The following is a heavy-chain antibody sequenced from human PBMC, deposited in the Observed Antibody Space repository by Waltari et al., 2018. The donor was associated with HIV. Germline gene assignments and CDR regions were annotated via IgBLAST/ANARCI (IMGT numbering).Heavy chain of an antibody. CDR1: GFAVINNY. CDR2: IYSNATT. D-gene: IGHD3-22*01. Sequence: EVQLVESGGGLIKPGGSLSLACAASGFAVINNYMSWVRQAPGKGLEWVSLIYSNATTYYADSVKGRFTISRDNSKNTLYLQMNSLRADDTAVYFCATVLVRTSWVITTAPFDYWGQGTLVTVSS. V-gene: IGHV3-53*01. J-gene: IGHJ4*02. CDR3: ATVLVRTSWVITTAPFDY.